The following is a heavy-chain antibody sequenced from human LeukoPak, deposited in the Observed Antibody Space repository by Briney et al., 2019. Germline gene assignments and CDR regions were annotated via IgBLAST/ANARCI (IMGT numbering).Heavy chain of an antibody. D-gene: IGHD3-10*01. CDR1: GFSVSSNY. CDR2: IYTGGST. Sequence: QPGGSLRLSCAASGFSVSSNYMTWVRQAPGKGLEWVSVIYTGGSTNYSDSVKGRFTISRDNSKNTVYLQMNSLRAEATAVYYCARNYGSGSYYNVGFDYWGQGTLVTVSS. J-gene: IGHJ4*02. CDR3: ARNYGSGSYYNVGFDY. V-gene: IGHV3-53*01.